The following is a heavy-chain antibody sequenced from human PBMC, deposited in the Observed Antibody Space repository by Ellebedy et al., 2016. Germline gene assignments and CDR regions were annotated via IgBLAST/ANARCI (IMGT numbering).Heavy chain of an antibody. CDR3: ARESSDNGYARWRYFDY. D-gene: IGHD5-12*01. J-gene: IGHJ4*01. V-gene: IGHV3-48*04. CDR1: GFTFSNYD. Sequence: GESLKISCAASGFTFSNYDINWVRQAPGKGLEWISYISSRSSTIYFTDSVKGRFTISRDNAKNSLYLQMNSLSAEDTAVYYCARESSDNGYARWRYFDYWGHGTLVTVSS. CDR2: ISSRSSTI.